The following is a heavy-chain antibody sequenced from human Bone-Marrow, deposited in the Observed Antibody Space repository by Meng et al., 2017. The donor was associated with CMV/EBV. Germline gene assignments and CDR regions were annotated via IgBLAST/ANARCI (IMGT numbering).Heavy chain of an antibody. CDR3: AKDNYDFWSPYSRGWFDP. Sequence: GESLKISCAASGFTFSSYGMHWVRQAPGKGLEWVAFIRYDGSDKYYANSVKGRFTISRDTSENTLYLQMNSLRAEDTAVYFCAKDNYDFWSPYSRGWFDPWGPGTLVTVS. CDR1: GFTFSSYG. CDR2: IRYDGSDK. D-gene: IGHD3-3*01. V-gene: IGHV3-30*02. J-gene: IGHJ5*02.